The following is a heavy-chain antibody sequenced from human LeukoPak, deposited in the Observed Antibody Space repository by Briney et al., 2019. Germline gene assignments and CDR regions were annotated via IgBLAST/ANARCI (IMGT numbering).Heavy chain of an antibody. J-gene: IGHJ4*02. D-gene: IGHD6-6*01. CDR1: GGSFSGYY. CDR3: AKTEYSSSVGLDY. V-gene: IGHV4-34*01. CDR2: INHSGST. Sequence: SETLSLTCAVYGGSFSGYYWSWIRQPPGKGLEWIGEINHSGSTNYNPSLKSRVTISVDTSKNQFSLKLSSVTAADTAVYYCAKTEYSSSVGLDYWGQGTLVTVSS.